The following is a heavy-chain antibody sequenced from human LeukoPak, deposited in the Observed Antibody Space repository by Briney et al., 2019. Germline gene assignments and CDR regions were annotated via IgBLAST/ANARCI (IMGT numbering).Heavy chain of an antibody. CDR3: ASLSRIFGVVNPYYYYYGMDV. Sequence: GGSLRLSCAASGFTFSSYSMNWVRQAPGKGLEWVSSISSSSSYIYYADSVKGRFTISRDNAKNSLYLQMNSLRAEDTAVYYCASLSRIFGVVNPYYYYYGMDVWGQGTTVTVSS. CDR2: ISSSSSYI. V-gene: IGHV3-21*01. D-gene: IGHD3-3*01. J-gene: IGHJ6*02. CDR1: GFTFSSYS.